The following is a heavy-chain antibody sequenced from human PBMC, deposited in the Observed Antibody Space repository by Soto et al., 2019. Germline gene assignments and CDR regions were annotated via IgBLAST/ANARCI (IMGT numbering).Heavy chain of an antibody. CDR1: GFSLSTSGMC. V-gene: IGHV2-70*01. Sequence: ESGPTLVNPTQTLTLTCTFSGFSLSTSGMCVSWIRQPPGKALEWLALIDWDDDKYYSTSLKTRLTISKDTSKNQVVLTMTNMDPVDTATYYCARIIEGVGATHYGMDVWGQGTTVTVSS. CDR2: IDWDDDK. J-gene: IGHJ6*02. D-gene: IGHD1-26*01. CDR3: ARIIEGVGATHYGMDV.